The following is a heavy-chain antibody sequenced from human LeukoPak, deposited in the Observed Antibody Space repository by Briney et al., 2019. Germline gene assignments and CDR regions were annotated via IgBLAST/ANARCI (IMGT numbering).Heavy chain of an antibody. V-gene: IGHV4-34*01. CDR1: GGSFSGYY. D-gene: IGHD2-2*01. J-gene: IGHJ6*03. CDR3: ARGYCSSTSCYGYYYYMDV. Sequence: PSETLSLTCAVYGGSFSGYYWSWIRQPPGKGLEWIGEINHSGSTNYNPSLKSRVTISVDTSKNQFSLKLSSVTAADTAVYYCARGYCSSTSCYGYYYYMDVWGKGTTVTVSS. CDR2: INHSGST.